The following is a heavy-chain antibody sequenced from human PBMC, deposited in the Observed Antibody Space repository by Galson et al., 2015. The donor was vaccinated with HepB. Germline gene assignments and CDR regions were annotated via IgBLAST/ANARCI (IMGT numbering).Heavy chain of an antibody. J-gene: IGHJ3*02. CDR2: IYYSGST. Sequence: ETLSLTCPVSGGSISSYYWSWIRQPPGKGLEWIGYIYYSGSTNYNPSLKSRVTISVDTSKNQFSLKLSSVTAADTAVYYCARHYSDYESGGSDDAFDIWGQGTMVTVSS. CDR3: ARHYSDYESGGSDDAFDI. D-gene: IGHD5-12*01. V-gene: IGHV4-59*08. CDR1: GGSISSYY.